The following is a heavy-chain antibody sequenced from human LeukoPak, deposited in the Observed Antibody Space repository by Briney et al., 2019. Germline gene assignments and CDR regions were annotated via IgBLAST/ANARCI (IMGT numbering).Heavy chain of an antibody. CDR2: IYYSGST. J-gene: IGHJ3*02. D-gene: IGHD3-9*01. V-gene: IGHV4-59*01. CDR3: ATRLGYYDILTGFLDAFDI. CDR1: GGSISSYY. Sequence: SETLSLTCTVSGGSISSYYWSWFRQPPGKGLEGIGYIYYSGSTNYNPSLTSRVTISVDTSKNQFSLKLSSVTAADTAVYYCATRLGYYDILTGFLDAFDIWGQGTMVTVSS.